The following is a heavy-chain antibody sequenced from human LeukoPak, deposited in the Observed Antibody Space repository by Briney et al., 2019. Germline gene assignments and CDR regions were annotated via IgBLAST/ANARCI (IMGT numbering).Heavy chain of an antibody. J-gene: IGHJ4*02. CDR3: AKDISGLGYCSGGSCFGDYFDY. Sequence: PGGSLRLSYAASGFTFSSYAMSWVRQAPGKGLEWVSAISGSGGSTYYADSVKGRFTISRDNSKNTLYLQMNSLRAEDTAVYYCAKDISGLGYCSGGSCFGDYFDYWCQGTLVTVSS. CDR1: GFTFSSYA. D-gene: IGHD2-15*01. V-gene: IGHV3-23*01. CDR2: ISGSGGST.